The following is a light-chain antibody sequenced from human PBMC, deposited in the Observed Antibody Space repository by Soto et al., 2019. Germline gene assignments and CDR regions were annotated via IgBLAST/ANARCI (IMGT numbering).Light chain of an antibody. CDR1: QSVNIC. CDR3: QQYYSYPGT. J-gene: IGKJ1*01. CDR2: DAS. V-gene: IGKV1-5*01. Sequence: DIQMTQSPSTLSAFVGDRVTITCRASQSVNICLSCYQQRPWKAPKLLIYDASTLQSGVPPRFSGSGSATDFTLTISCLQSEDFATYYCQQYYSYPGTFGQGTKVDIK.